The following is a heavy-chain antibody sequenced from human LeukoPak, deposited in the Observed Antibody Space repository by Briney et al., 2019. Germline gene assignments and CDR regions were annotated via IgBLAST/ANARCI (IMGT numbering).Heavy chain of an antibody. J-gene: IGHJ4*02. CDR2: ISYDGSNK. CDR3: ARDFAGAAAGFKHLDY. Sequence: GGSLRLSCAASGFTFSGYAMHWVRQAPGKGLEWVAVISYDGSNKYYADSVKGRFTISRDNSKNTLYLQMNSLRAEDTAVYYCARDFAGAAAGFKHLDYWGQGTLVTVSS. V-gene: IGHV3-30-3*01. CDR1: GFTFSGYA. D-gene: IGHD6-13*01.